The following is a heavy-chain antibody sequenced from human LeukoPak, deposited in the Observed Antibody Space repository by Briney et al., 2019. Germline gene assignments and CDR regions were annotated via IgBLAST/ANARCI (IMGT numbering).Heavy chain of an antibody. J-gene: IGHJ4*02. V-gene: IGHV3-7*01. CDR1: GFTFSSYW. Sequence: GGSLRLSCAASGFTFSSYWMSWVRQAAGEGLEWVANIKQDGSETFYVDSVKGRFTISRDNAKNSLSLQMSSLRAEDTAIYFCARGRMGSGGFDYWGQGVLVTVSS. CDR2: IKQDGSET. D-gene: IGHD6-19*01. CDR3: ARGRMGSGGFDY.